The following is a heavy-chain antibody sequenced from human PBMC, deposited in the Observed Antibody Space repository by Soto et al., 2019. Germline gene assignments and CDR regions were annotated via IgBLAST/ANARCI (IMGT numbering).Heavy chain of an antibody. CDR1: GFTFSTSD. J-gene: IGHJ6*02. Sequence: PGGSLTLSCAPSGFTFSTSDMHWVRQAPGKGLDWVAVISYDGSNKYYADSVKGRFTISSDNSKNTLYLQMNSLRAEDTAVYYCAKDQSQGYCSGGSCYPTSRYYYYGMDVWGQGTTVTVSS. V-gene: IGHV3-30*18. D-gene: IGHD2-15*01. CDR3: AKDQSQGYCSGGSCYPTSRYYYYGMDV. CDR2: ISYDGSNK.